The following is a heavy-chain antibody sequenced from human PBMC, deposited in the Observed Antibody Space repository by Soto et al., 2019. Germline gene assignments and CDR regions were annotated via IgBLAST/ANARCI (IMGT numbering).Heavy chain of an antibody. CDR2: IDPSDSYT. CDR1: GYSFTSYW. V-gene: IGHV5-10-1*01. Sequence: PGESLKISCKGSGYSFTSYWISWVCQMPGKGLEWMGRIDPSDSYTNYSPSFQGHVTISADKSISTAYLQWSSLKASDTAMYYCARQRSSGYYFDAFDIWGQGTMVTVSS. CDR3: ARQRSSGYYFDAFDI. J-gene: IGHJ3*02. D-gene: IGHD3-22*01.